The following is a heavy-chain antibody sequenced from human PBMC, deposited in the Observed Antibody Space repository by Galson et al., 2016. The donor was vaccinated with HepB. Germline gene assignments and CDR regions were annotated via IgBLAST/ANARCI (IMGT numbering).Heavy chain of an antibody. V-gene: IGHV3-30*04. J-gene: IGHJ4*02. CDR3: ARDGGWNYDYFDY. CDR1: GLNFWSYA. Sequence: SLRLSCAASGLNFWSYAIHWVRQSPGKGLEWVAVISYDGSSKYYADSVKGRFTISRDNSKNTLYLQMNSLRVEDTAVYYCARDGGWNYDYFDYWGQGTLATVSS. CDR2: ISYDGSSK. D-gene: IGHD3-3*01.